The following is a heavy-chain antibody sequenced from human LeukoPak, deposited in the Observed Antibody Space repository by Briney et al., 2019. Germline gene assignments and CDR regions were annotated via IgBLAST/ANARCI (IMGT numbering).Heavy chain of an antibody. J-gene: IGHJ4*02. CDR3: LYAIPAATGYYFDY. CDR1: GGTFSSYA. Sequence: GASVKVSCKASGGTFSSYAISWVRQAPGQGLEWMGGIIPIFGTANYAQKFQGRVTITADESTSTAYMELSSLRSEDAAVYYCLYAIPAATGYYFDYWGQGTLVTVSS. CDR2: IIPIFGTA. D-gene: IGHD2-2*01. V-gene: IGHV1-69*13.